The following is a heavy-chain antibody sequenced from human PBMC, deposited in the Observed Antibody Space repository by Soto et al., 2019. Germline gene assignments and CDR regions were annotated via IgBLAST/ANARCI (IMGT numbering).Heavy chain of an antibody. CDR2: ISSSSSYI. D-gene: IGHD4-17*01. Sequence: GGSLRLSCAASGFTFSSYSMNWVRQAPGKGLEWVSSISSSSSYIYYADSVKGRFTISRDNAKNSLYLQMNSLRAEDTAVYYCARRYGDHEHYYHGMDVWGQGTTVTVSS. J-gene: IGHJ6*02. CDR1: GFTFSSYS. V-gene: IGHV3-21*01. CDR3: ARRYGDHEHYYHGMDV.